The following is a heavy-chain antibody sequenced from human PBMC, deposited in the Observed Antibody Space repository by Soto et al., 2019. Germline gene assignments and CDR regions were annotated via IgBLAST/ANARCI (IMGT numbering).Heavy chain of an antibody. D-gene: IGHD1-1*01. CDR1: GFNFGNYA. V-gene: IGHV3-9*01. CDR3: AKDKGGTTDNMHS. J-gene: IGHJ4*02. CDR2: IDWNSDKV. Sequence: VLLVESGGGLVQPGRSLRLSCAVSGFNFGNYAMHWVRQAPGKGREWVAAIDWNSDKVAYAGSVLGRFTIFRDSAKSSLQPQINELTTEDPALYYCAKDKGGTTDNMHSWGEGILVTVAS.